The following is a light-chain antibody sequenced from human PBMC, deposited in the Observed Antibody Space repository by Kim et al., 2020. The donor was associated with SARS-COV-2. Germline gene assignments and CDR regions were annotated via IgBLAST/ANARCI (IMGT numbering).Light chain of an antibody. CDR2: AAS. Sequence: ASVGDRVTISCGASQDISNYLAWFQLKPGKAPKLLIYAASALQPGVPSRFSGSGSGTDFTLTVTSLQPEDVATYYCQKCDSAPWTFGQGTKVDIK. V-gene: IGKV1-27*01. CDR3: QKCDSAPWT. CDR1: QDISNY. J-gene: IGKJ1*01.